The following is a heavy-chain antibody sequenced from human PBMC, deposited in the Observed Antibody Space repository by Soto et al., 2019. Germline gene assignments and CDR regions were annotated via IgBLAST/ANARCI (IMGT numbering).Heavy chain of an antibody. CDR1: GFTFGDYA. CDR3: VRTTYFSDSSGYTRCFDY. Sequence: GGSLRLSCTTSGFTFGDYALSWVRQAPGKGLEWVGFIRRNAYGGTTDYAASVKGRFTISRDESKNSVYLQMNSLKTEDTAVYYCVRTTYFSDSSGYTRCFDYGGQGTLVTVSS. D-gene: IGHD3-22*01. J-gene: IGHJ4*02. CDR2: IRRNAYGGTT. V-gene: IGHV3-49*04.